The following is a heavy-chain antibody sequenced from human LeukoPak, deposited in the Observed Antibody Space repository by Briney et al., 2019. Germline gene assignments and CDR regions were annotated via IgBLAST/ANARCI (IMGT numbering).Heavy chain of an antibody. Sequence: GGSLRLSCAASGFTFNNYNMNWVRQAPGKGLEWVSFISFSTTTIYYADSVKGRFTISRDNAKNSLYLQMNGLRAEDTAVYYCATLSVVVVPAELNWGQGTLVTVSS. CDR3: ATLSVVVVPAELN. J-gene: IGHJ4*02. D-gene: IGHD2-15*01. V-gene: IGHV3-48*01. CDR2: ISFSTTTI. CDR1: GFTFNNYN.